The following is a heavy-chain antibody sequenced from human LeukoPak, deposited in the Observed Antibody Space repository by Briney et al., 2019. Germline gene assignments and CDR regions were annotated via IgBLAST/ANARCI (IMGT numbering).Heavy chain of an antibody. CDR2: IWYDGSNK. V-gene: IGHV3-33*06. D-gene: IGHD2-2*02. Sequence: GRSLRLSCAAYGFTFSSYGMHWVRQAPGKGLEWVAVIWYDGSNKYYADSVKGRFTISRDNSKNTLYLQMNSLRAEDTAVYYCAKDKTAIDYFDYWGQGTLVTVSS. CDR1: GFTFSSYG. J-gene: IGHJ4*02. CDR3: AKDKTAIDYFDY.